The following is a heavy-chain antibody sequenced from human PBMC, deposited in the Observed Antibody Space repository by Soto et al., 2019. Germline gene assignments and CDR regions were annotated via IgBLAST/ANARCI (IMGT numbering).Heavy chain of an antibody. V-gene: IGHV3-21*01. CDR1: GFTFSSYS. CDR3: ARDRGIAAAGYYYYGMDV. Sequence: EVQLVESGGGLVKPGGSLRLSCAASGFTFSSYSMNWVRQAPGKGLEWVSSISSSSSYIYYADSVKGRFTISRDNAKNSLYLQMNNLRAEDTAVYYCARDRGIAAAGYYYYGMDVWGQGTTVTVSS. CDR2: ISSSSSYI. J-gene: IGHJ6*02. D-gene: IGHD6-13*01.